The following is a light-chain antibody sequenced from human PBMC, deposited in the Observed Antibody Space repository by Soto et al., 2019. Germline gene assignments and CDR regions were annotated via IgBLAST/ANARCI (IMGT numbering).Light chain of an antibody. V-gene: IGKV2D-29*01. J-gene: IGKJ5*01. CDR1: QSLLHSDGKTY. CDR3: QQYDVSPIT. Sequence: DIVMTQTPLSLSVTPGQPASISCKSSQSLLHSDGKTYLYWYLQKPGQPPQLLIYEVSNRFSGVPDRFSGSGSGTDFTLTITRLEPEDFAVYFCQQYDVSPITFGLGTRLEIK. CDR2: EVS.